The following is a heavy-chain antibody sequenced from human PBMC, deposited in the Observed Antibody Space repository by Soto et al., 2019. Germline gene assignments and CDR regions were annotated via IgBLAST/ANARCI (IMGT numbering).Heavy chain of an antibody. CDR1: GGSIGSYY. V-gene: IGHV4-59*01. D-gene: IGHD3-10*01. CDR2: ISYSGST. Sequence: QVQLQESGPGLVKPSETLSLTCTVSGGSIGSYYWSWIRQPPGKGLEWIGYISYSGSTNYNPSLKSRVTLSVDTSKNQFSLKLSSVTAADTAVYYCARDAGVGRAFDIWGQGTMVTVSS. J-gene: IGHJ3*02. CDR3: ARDAGVGRAFDI.